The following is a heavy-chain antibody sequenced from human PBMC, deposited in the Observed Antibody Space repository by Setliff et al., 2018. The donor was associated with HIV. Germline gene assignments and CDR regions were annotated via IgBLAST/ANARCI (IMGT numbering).Heavy chain of an antibody. D-gene: IGHD2-2*01. CDR3: AREREMATAANYYYGMDV. CDR2: INTSGGST. J-gene: IGHJ6*02. V-gene: IGHV1-46*01. Sequence: EASVKVSCKASGYTFTSYPMHWVRQAPGQGLEWMGVINTSGGSTGYAEKFRGRVTMTRDTSTSTAYMEMSSLSSADTAVYYCAREREMATAANYYYGMDVWGQGTTVTVSS. CDR1: GYTFTSYP.